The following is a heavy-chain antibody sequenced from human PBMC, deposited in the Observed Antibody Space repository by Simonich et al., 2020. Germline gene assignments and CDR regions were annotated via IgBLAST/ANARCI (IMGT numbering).Heavy chain of an antibody. Sequence: QVQLVQSGAEVKKPGASVKVSCKASGYTFTGYYMHWVRQAPGQGLEWMGEINPNRGGTNYAQKVQGRVTMTRDTSISTAYMELSRLRSDDTAVYYCARVRFEAFDIWGQGTMVTVSS. J-gene: IGHJ3*02. CDR1: GYTFTGYY. V-gene: IGHV1-2*02. CDR3: ARVRFEAFDI. CDR2: INPNRGGT.